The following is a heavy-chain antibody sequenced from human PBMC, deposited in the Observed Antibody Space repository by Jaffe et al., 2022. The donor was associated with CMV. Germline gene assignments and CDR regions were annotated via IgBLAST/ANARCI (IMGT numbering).Heavy chain of an antibody. D-gene: IGHD1-1*01. CDR2: IWYDGSNK. V-gene: IGHV3-33*01. CDR1: KFTFKNYG. CDR3: VRDTGGWNGRGYFDQ. J-gene: IGHJ4*02. Sequence: QVQLVESGGGVVQSGRSLRLSCAARKFTFKNYGMHWVRQAPGKGLEWVAVIWYDGSNKYYADSVKGRFTISRDNSKSTLDLQMNSLRVEDTAVYYCVRDTGGWNGRGYFDQWGQGTLVTVSS.